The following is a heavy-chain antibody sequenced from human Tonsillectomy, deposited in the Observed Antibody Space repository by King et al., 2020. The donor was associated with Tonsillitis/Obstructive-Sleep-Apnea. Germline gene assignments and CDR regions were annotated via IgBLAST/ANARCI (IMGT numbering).Heavy chain of an antibody. D-gene: IGHD2-2*01. J-gene: IGHJ3*02. CDR1: GFTVSSNY. CDR3: ARDRYCSSTSCYDAFDI. CDR2: IYSGGST. V-gene: IGHV3-66*01. Sequence: VQLVESGGGLVQPGGSLRLSCAASGFTVSSNYMSWVRQAPGKGLEWVSVIYSGGSTYYADSVKGRFNISRDNSKNTLYLQINSLRAEDTAVYYCARDRYCSSTSCYDAFDIWGQGTMVTVSS.